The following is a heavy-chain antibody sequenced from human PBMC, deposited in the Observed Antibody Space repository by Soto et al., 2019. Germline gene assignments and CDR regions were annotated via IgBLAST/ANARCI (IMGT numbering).Heavy chain of an antibody. J-gene: IGHJ5*02. Sequence: QVQLKESGPGLLKPSETLSLTCTVSGASVSSASYYWSLLRQPPGRGLEWIGSVYFSGSTSYIPSLKSRVTVSVDTSKNQFSLTLDSVTASDSAVYYCARIDGDYGHNWFDPWGQGTLVIVSP. CDR1: GASVSSASYY. CDR3: ARIDGDYGHNWFDP. CDR2: VYFSGST. D-gene: IGHD4-17*01. V-gene: IGHV4-61*01.